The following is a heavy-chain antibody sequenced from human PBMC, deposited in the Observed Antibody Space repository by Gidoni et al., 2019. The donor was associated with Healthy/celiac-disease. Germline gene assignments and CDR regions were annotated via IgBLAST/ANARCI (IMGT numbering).Heavy chain of an antibody. J-gene: IGHJ4*02. D-gene: IGHD3-22*01. CDR1: GFTFGDYA. V-gene: IGHV3-49*05. CDR2: NRSKAYGGTK. Sequence: EVQLVESGGGLVKPGRSLRLSCTASGFTFGDYAMSWFRQAPGKGLEWVGFNRSKAYGGTKEYAASVKGRFTISRDDSKSIAYLQMNSLKTEDTAVYYCTRDEGKHDSSGCVDYWGQGTLVTVSS. CDR3: TRDEGKHDSSGCVDY.